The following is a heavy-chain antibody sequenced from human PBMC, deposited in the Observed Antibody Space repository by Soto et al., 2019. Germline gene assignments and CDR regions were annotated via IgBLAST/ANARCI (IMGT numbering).Heavy chain of an antibody. CDR1: GFTFSSYG. D-gene: IGHD3-10*01. J-gene: IGHJ4*02. CDR3: AKATKRGNYFDY. V-gene: IGHV3-30*18. Sequence: LRLSCAASGFTFSSYGMHWVRQAPGKGLEWVAVISYDGSNKYYADSVKGRFTISRDNSKNTLYLQMNSLRAEDTAVYYCAKATKRGNYFDYWGQGTLVTVSS. CDR2: ISYDGSNK.